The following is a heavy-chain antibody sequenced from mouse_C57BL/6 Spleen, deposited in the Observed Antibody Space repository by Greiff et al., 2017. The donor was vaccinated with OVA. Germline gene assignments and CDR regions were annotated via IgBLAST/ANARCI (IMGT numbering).Heavy chain of an antibody. Sequence: VQLKESGAELVRPGASVKLSCTASGFNIQDDYMPWVTQRPEQGLEWIGWIDPENGDTEYASKFKGKATITADTSSNTAYLQLSSLTSEYTAVYYCTTELLPPFAYWGQGTLVTVSA. CDR1: GFNIQDDY. J-gene: IGHJ3*01. V-gene: IGHV14-4*01. CDR3: TTELLPPFAY. D-gene: IGHD2-12*01. CDR2: IDPENGDT.